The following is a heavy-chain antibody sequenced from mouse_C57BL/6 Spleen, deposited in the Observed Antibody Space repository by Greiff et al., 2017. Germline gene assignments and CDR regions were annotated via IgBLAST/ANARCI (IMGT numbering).Heavy chain of an antibody. CDR3: ARHLYYDYDEGYAMDY. CDR2: ISNLAYSI. D-gene: IGHD2-4*01. CDR1: GFTFSDYG. V-gene: IGHV5-15*01. J-gene: IGHJ4*01. Sequence: EVKLVEPGGGLVQPGGSLKLSCAASGFTFSDYGMAWVRQAPRKGPEWVAFISNLAYSIYYADTVTGRFTISRENAKNTLYLEMSSLRSEDTAMYYCARHLYYDYDEGYAMDYWGQGTSVTVSS.